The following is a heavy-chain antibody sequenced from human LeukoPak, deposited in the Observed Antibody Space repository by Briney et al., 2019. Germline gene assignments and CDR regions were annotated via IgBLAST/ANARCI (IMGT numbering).Heavy chain of an antibody. V-gene: IGHV1-2*02. CDR2: INPNSGGT. D-gene: IGHD1-1*01. CDR1: GYTFTGYY. Sequence: ASVKVSCKASGYTFTGYYMHWVRQAPGQGLEWMGWINPNSGGTNYAQKFQGRVTMTRDTSISTAYMELSRLRSDDTAVYYCARVNPGYYYYMDVWGNGTTVIISS. CDR3: ARVNPGYYYYMDV. J-gene: IGHJ6*03.